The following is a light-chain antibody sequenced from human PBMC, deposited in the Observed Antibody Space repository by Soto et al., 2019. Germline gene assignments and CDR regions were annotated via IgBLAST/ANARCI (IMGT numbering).Light chain of an antibody. V-gene: IGKV1-5*01. CDR1: QSISSW. Sequence: DSKIAESRSTVDLAVRRIVTNTCRASQSISSWLAWYQQKPGKAPKLLIYDASSLESGVPSRFCGSGPGTEFTLTIRCLQSYDFATYYCQPYNSYSPTYGQGTKVDIK. CDR2: DAS. CDR3: QPYNSYSPT. J-gene: IGKJ1*01.